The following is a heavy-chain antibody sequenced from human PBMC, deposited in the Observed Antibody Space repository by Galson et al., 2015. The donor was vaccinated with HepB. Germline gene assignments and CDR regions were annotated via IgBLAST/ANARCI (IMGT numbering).Heavy chain of an antibody. D-gene: IGHD1-14*01. Sequence: SLRLSCAASGFTFDDYAMHWVRQAPGKGLEWVSGISWNSGSIGYADSVKGRFTISRDNAKNSLYLQMNSLRAEDTALYYCAKDGDRYYYYYMDVWGKGTTVTVSS. CDR1: GFTFDDYA. CDR2: ISWNSGSI. J-gene: IGHJ6*03. V-gene: IGHV3-9*01. CDR3: AKDGDRYYYYYMDV.